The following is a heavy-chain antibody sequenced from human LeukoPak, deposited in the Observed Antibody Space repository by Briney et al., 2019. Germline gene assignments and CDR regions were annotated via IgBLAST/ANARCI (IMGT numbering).Heavy chain of an antibody. CDR1: GFTFSDFW. Sequence: PGGSLRLSCAASGFTFSDFWMHWVRQAPGKGLVWVSRINSGGTVTNYADSVKGRFTISRDNSKNTLYLQMNSLRAEDTAVYYCAKHILLPRGPVVAAMIDYWGQGTLVAVSS. CDR2: INSGGTVT. V-gene: IGHV3-74*01. CDR3: AKHILLPRGPVVAAMIDY. D-gene: IGHD2-15*01. J-gene: IGHJ4*02.